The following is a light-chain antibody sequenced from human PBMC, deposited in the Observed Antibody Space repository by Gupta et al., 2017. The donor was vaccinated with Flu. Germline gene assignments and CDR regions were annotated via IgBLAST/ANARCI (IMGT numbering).Light chain of an antibody. CDR1: RSDIGTYNR. CDR3: SSYKSSDTWV. V-gene: IGLV2-18*02. CDR2: EVS. J-gene: IGLJ1*01. Sequence: QSALTQPPSVSGSPAQSVTISCTGTRSDIGTYNRVSWYQQPPGTAHKLIVYEVSNRPSGVPDRFSGSKAGKTASLTICGLKGEEEADYYCSSYKSSDTWVFGSGTKRTVL.